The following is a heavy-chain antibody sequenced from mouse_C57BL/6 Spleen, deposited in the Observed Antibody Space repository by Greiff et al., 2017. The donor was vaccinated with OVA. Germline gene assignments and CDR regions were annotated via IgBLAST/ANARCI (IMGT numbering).Heavy chain of an antibody. CDR2: IHPNSGST. D-gene: IGHD1-1*01. J-gene: IGHJ3*01. CDR3: ARDYCYGSSYEVAD. Sequence: QVQLQQPGAELVKPGASVKLSCKASGYTFTSYWMHWVKQRPGQGLEWIGMIHPNSGSTNYNEKFKSKATLTVDKSSSTAYMQLSSLTSEDSAVYYCARDYCYGSSYEVADWGQGTLVTVSA. CDR1: GYTFTSYW. V-gene: IGHV1-64*01.